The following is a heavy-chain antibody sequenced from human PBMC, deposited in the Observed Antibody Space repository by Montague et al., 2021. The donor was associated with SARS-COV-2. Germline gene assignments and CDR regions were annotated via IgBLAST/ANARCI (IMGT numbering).Heavy chain of an antibody. J-gene: IGHJ5*02. D-gene: IGHD3-16*02. Sequence: SLRLSCAASGFTFSSYSMNWVRQAPGKGLEWVSSISSNSSYIYYADSVKGRFTISRDNAKNSLYLQMNSLRAEDTAVYYCARDDYVWGSYRYSQYNWFDPWGQGTLVTVSS. V-gene: IGHV3-21*01. CDR3: ARDDYVWGSYRYSQYNWFDP. CDR2: ISSNSSYI. CDR1: GFTFSSYS.